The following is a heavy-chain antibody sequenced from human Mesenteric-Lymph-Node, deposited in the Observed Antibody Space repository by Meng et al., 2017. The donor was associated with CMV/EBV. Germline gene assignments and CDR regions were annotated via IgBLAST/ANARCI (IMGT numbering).Heavy chain of an antibody. V-gene: IGHV4-34*01. J-gene: IGHJ4*02. D-gene: IGHD3-3*01. CDR3: ARGWSGYNDY. CDR2: INHSGST. Sequence: SETLSLTCAVYGGSFTGYYWSWIRQSPGKGLEWIGEINHSGSTNYNPSLKSRVTISVDTSKNQFSLKLSSVTAADTAVYYCARGWSGYNDYWGQGTLVTVSS. CDR1: GGSFTGYY.